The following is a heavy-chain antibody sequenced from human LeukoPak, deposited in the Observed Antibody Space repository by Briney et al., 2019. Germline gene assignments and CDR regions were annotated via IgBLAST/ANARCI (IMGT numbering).Heavy chain of an antibody. CDR3: ARETTYYDILTGYQYYYMDV. CDR2: IIPIFGTA. V-gene: IGHV1-69*05. J-gene: IGHJ6*03. D-gene: IGHD3-9*01. Sequence: SVKVSCKASGGTFSSYAISWVRQAPGQGLEWMGGIIPIFGTANYAQKFQGRVTITTDESTSTAYMELSSLRSEDTAVYYCARETTYYDILTGYQYYYMDVWGRGTTVTVSS. CDR1: GGTFSSYA.